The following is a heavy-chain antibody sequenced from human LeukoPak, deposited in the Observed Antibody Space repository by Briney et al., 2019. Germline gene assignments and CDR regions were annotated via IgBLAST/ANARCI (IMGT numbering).Heavy chain of an antibody. D-gene: IGHD4-17*01. CDR3: ARDHQYGDYDGTFDY. Sequence: ASVKVSCKASGYTFTIYYMHWVRQAPGQGLEWMGIINPSGGSTSYAQKFQGRVTMTRDMSTSTVYMELSSLRSEDTAVYYCARDHQYGDYDGTFDYWGQGTLVTVSS. CDR1: GYTFTIYY. J-gene: IGHJ4*02. CDR2: INPSGGST. V-gene: IGHV1-46*01.